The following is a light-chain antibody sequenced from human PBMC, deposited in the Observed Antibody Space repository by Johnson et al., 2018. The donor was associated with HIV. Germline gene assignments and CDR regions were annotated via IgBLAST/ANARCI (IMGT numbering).Light chain of an antibody. V-gene: IGLV1-51*02. J-gene: IGLJ1*01. CDR1: SSNIENNY. Sequence: QSVLTQSPSVSAAPGQKVTISCSGSSSNIENNYVSWYQQLPGTAPKLLIYENTKRPSGIPDRFSGSKSGTSATLGITGLQTGDEGDYYCGTWDGSLSAGAVFGTGTKVTVL. CDR2: ENT. CDR3: GTWDGSLSAGAV.